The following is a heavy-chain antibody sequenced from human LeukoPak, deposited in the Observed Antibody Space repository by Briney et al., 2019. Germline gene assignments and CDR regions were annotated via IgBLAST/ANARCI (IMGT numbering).Heavy chain of an antibody. CDR1: GGSFSGYY. V-gene: IGHV4-34*01. CDR2: INHSGST. D-gene: IGHD1-26*01. Sequence: PSETLSLTCAVYGGSFSGYYWSWIRQPPGKGLEWIGEINHSGSTNYNPSLKSRVTISVDKSKNQFSLKLSSVTAADTAVYYCARDNPNVLGYYYMDVWGKGTTVTVSS. J-gene: IGHJ6*03. CDR3: ARDNPNVLGYYYMDV.